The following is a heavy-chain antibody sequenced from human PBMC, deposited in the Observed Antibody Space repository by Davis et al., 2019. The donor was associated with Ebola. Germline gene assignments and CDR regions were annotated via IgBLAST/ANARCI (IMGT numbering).Heavy chain of an antibody. D-gene: IGHD3-10*01. CDR1: GGSFSGYF. Sequence: MPSETLSLTCAVYGGSFSGYFWSWIRQPPGKGLEWIGFIYYSGSTNYNPSLKSRVTISVDTSKNQFSLKLSSVTAADTAVYFCARGGGWFDPWGQGTLVTVSA. CDR3: ARGGGWFDP. CDR2: IYYSGST. V-gene: IGHV4-59*01. J-gene: IGHJ5*02.